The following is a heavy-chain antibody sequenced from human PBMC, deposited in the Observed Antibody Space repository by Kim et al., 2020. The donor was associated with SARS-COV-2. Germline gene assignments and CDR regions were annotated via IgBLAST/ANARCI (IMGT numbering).Heavy chain of an antibody. CDR1: GFSLSTSGVG. Sequence: SGPTLVNPTQTLTLTCTFSGFSLSTSGVGVGWIRQPPGKALEWLALIYWDDDKRYSPSLKSRLTITKDTSKNQVVLTMTNMDPVDTATYYCAHILPLDYYDSSGYYFDYWGQGTLVTVSS. V-gene: IGHV2-5*02. CDR2: IYWDDDK. D-gene: IGHD3-22*01. J-gene: IGHJ4*02. CDR3: AHILPLDYYDSSGYYFDY.